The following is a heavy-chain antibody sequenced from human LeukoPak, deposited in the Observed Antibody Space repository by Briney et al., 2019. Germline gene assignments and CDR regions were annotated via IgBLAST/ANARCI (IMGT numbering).Heavy chain of an antibody. CDR1: GFTFSSYG. Sequence: HPGGSLRLSCAASGFTFSSYGMHWVRQAPGKGLEWVAFIRYDGSNKYYADSVKGRFTISRDNSKNTLYLQMNSLRAEDTAVYYCAKTRYSGYDSPPSFDYWGQGTLVTVSS. J-gene: IGHJ4*02. CDR3: AKTRYSGYDSPPSFDY. D-gene: IGHD5-12*01. V-gene: IGHV3-30*02. CDR2: IRYDGSNK.